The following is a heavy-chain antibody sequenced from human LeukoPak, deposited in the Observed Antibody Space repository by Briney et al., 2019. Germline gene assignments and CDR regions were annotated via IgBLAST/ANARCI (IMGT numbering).Heavy chain of an antibody. Sequence: GGSLRLSCAASGFTFSLSAMSWVRQAPGKGREWVANINEDGSETHYVDSVKGRFTISRDNAKNSLYLQMNSLRAEDTAIYYCARHRCPSSWGPGTVVTVSS. V-gene: IGHV3-7*03. CDR3: ARHRCPSS. CDR1: GFTFSLSA. CDR2: INEDGSET. J-gene: IGHJ3*01. D-gene: IGHD6-13*01.